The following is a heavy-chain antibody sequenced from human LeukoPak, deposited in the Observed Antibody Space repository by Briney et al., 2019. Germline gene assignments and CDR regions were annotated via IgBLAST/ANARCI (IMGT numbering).Heavy chain of an antibody. CDR3: ARERAPGVARHYDY. CDR2: ISRNNYK. Sequence: GGSLRLSCAASGFTFSSLTLNWVRQAPGKGVEWVASISRNNYKCYSESVKGRFTISRANANPSLYFQMNSPTTHAPAVYYCARERAPGVARHYDYWGQGTLVTVSS. J-gene: IGHJ4*02. V-gene: IGHV3-21*01. CDR1: GFTFSSLT. D-gene: IGHD7-27*01.